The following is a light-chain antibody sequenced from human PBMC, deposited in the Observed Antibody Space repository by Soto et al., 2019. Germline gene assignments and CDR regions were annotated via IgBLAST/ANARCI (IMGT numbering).Light chain of an antibody. V-gene: IGKV3-20*01. Sequence: IAFTQAAGTLSLSRGQTPTPASMVSQSVSNNYLAWYQQKPGRAPRLLIYGASNRATGIPDRFSGSGSGTDFTLTISRLEPEDFAVYYCQQYGTSPWALRQGSKVDIK. J-gene: IGKJ1*01. CDR1: QSVSNNY. CDR2: GAS. CDR3: QQYGTSPWA.